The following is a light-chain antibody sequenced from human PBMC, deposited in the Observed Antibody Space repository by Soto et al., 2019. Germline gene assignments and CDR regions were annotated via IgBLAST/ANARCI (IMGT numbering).Light chain of an antibody. CDR1: QSVASN. Sequence: EIVMTQSPASLSVSPGESVTLSCRASQSVASNLAWYQQKPGQAPRLLIYGTSTRATGVPARFSGSGSGTDFTLTISSLHAADFAVYHCQHYNNWPITFGQGTRLDIK. V-gene: IGKV3-15*01. CDR3: QHYNNWPIT. CDR2: GTS. J-gene: IGKJ5*01.